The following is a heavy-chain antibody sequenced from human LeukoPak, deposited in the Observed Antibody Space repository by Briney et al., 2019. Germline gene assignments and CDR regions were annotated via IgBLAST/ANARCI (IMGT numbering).Heavy chain of an antibody. J-gene: IGHJ6*03. CDR2: ISGSGGST. CDR1: GFTFSSYA. V-gene: IGHV3-23*01. D-gene: IGHD3-3*01. CDR3: AKNFRFLGYYYMDV. Sequence: GGSLRLSCAASGFTFSSYAMSWVRQDPGKGLEWVSAISGSGGSTYYADSVKGRFTISRDNSKNTLYLQMNSLRAEDTAVYYCAKNFRFLGYYYMDVWGKGTTVTVSS.